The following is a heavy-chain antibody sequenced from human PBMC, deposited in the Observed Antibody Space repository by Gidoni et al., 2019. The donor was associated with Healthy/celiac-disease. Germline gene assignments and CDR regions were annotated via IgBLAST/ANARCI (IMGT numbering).Heavy chain of an antibody. J-gene: IGHJ4*02. D-gene: IGHD5-12*01. Sequence: QVQLVESGGGVVQPGRSLRLSCAAAGFTFSSYGMHWVRPAPGQGLEWVAVISSDVSYKYYADSVKGRFTISRDNSKNTLDLQMSSLRPEDTAVYFCAKSLIPVEMATSVDYCGQGTLVTVSS. CDR2: ISSDVSYK. V-gene: IGHV3-30*18. CDR3: AKSLIPVEMATSVDY. CDR1: GFTFSSYG.